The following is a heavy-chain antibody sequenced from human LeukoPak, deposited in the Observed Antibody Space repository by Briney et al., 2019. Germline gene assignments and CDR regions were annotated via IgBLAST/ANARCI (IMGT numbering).Heavy chain of an antibody. CDR3: ARGGGLDV. J-gene: IGHJ6*02. Sequence: PGGSLRLSCADSGFTFSNYAMHWARQAPGKGLEWVASINHNGNVNYYVDSVKGRFTISRDNAKNSLYLQMSNLRAEDTAVYFCARGGGLDVWGQGATVTVSS. V-gene: IGHV3-7*03. D-gene: IGHD3-16*01. CDR1: GFTFSNYA. CDR2: INHNGNVN.